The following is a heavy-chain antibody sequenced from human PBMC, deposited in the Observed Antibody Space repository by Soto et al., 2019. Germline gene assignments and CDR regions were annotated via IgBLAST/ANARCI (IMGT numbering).Heavy chain of an antibody. D-gene: IGHD1-26*01. CDR3: AKDQGGSYSTTYDAFDI. V-gene: IGHV3-23*01. CDR2: ISGSGGST. Sequence: EVQLLESGGGLVQPGGSLRLSCAASGFTFSSYAMSWVRQAPGKGLEWVSAISGSGGSTYYADSVNGRFTISRDNSKNTLYLQMNSLRAEDTAVYYCAKDQGGSYSTTYDAFDIWGQGTMVTVSS. CDR1: GFTFSSYA. J-gene: IGHJ3*02.